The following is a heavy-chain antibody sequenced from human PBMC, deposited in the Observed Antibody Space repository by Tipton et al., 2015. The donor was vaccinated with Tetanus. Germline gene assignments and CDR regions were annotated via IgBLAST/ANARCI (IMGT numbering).Heavy chain of an antibody. CDR3: ARQITAADAFDT. CDR2: IYDTGNV. V-gene: IGHV4-39*01. J-gene: IGHJ3*02. CDR1: GGSISRTNYY. D-gene: IGHD3-16*01. Sequence: TLSLTCTVSGGSISRTNYYWGWIRQPPGKGLEWIGSIYDTGNVYYNPALTSRVPMSVDTSKIQFSLKLSSVTAADTAVYYCARQITAADAFDTWGQGTMVTVSS.